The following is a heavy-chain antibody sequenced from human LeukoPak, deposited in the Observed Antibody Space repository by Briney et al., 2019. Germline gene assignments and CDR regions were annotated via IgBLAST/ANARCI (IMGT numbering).Heavy chain of an antibody. CDR2: IDWDSSRT. CDR1: GFILHNHA. Sequence: GGSLRLSCAASGFILHNHAMHRVRQAPGKGPEWVSLIDWDSSRTFYTESVKGRFTISRDNSKNSLFLQMNSLRAEDTALYHCARGELPTRWLTDFWGQGTLVTVS. CDR3: ARGELPTRWLTDF. V-gene: IGHV3-43D*04. J-gene: IGHJ4*02. D-gene: IGHD1-7*01.